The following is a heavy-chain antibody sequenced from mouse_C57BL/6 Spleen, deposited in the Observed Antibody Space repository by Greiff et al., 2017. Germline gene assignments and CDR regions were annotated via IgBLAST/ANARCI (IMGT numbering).Heavy chain of an antibody. D-gene: IGHD2-3*01. CDR1: GYAFTNYL. J-gene: IGHJ3*01. Sequence: QVQLKESGAELVRPGTSVKVSCKASGYAFTNYLIEWVKQRPGQGLEWIGVINPGSGGTNYNEKFKGKATLTADKSSSTAYMQLSSLTSEDSAVYFCAREDGYYPFAYWGQGTLVTVSA. CDR2: INPGSGGT. V-gene: IGHV1-54*01. CDR3: AREDGYYPFAY.